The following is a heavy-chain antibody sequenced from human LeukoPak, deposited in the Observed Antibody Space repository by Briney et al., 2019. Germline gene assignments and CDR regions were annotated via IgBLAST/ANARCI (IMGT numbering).Heavy chain of an antibody. J-gene: IGHJ4*02. V-gene: IGHV3-23*01. D-gene: IGHD3-3*01. CDR2: ISGSGGAT. CDR1: GFTFSTYS. Sequence: GGSLRLSCAASGFTFSTYSMTWVRQAPGKGLEWVSVISGSGGATYYADSVKGRFTISRDNSRNTLYLQMNSLRAEDTAVYYCARGPDYGSFDYWGQGTLVTVSS. CDR3: ARGPDYGSFDY.